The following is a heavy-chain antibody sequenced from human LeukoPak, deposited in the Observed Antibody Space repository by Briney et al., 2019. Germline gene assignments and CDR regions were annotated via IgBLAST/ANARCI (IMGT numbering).Heavy chain of an antibody. V-gene: IGHV3-11*04. CDR1: GFTFSDYY. D-gene: IGHD3-10*01. J-gene: IGHJ4*02. CDR2: ISGRTSTI. CDR3: ARDPLRGYFDY. Sequence: GGSLRLSCAASGFTFSDYYMSWIRQAPGKGLEWVAYISGRTSTIYYADSVYGRFTISRDNAKNSLYLQMNSLRAEDTAVYYCARDPLRGYFDYWGQGTLVTVSS.